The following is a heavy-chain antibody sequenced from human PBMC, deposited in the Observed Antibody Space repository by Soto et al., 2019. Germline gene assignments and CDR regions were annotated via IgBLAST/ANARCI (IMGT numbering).Heavy chain of an antibody. CDR1: GYTFTGYY. V-gene: IGHV1-2*02. CDR3: ARAWSPMVRGVIPFMDV. CDR2: INPNSGGT. J-gene: IGHJ6*02. D-gene: IGHD3-10*01. Sequence: ASVKVSCKASGYTFTGYYMHWVRQAPGQGLEWMGWINPNSGGTNYAQKFQGRVTMTRDTSISTAYMELSRLRSDDTAVYYCARAWSPMVRGVIPFMDVWGQGTTVTVSS.